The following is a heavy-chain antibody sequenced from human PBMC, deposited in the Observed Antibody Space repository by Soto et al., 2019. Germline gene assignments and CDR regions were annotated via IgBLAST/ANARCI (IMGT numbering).Heavy chain of an antibody. V-gene: IGHV1-69*01. CDR1: GGTPSNSA. CDR3: AGGRIVVVGSRAYYGMDV. D-gene: IGHD3-22*01. CDR2: IIPVFGPV. Sequence: QVHLLLQSGAEVKKPGSAVKVSCKASGGTPSNSAISWVRQAPGQGLGWMGGIIPVFGPVKYAQNFQGRVTITADESTNTAYMELSSMRPEDTAVYYCAGGRIVVVGSRAYYGMDVWGQGTTVTVSS. J-gene: IGHJ6*02.